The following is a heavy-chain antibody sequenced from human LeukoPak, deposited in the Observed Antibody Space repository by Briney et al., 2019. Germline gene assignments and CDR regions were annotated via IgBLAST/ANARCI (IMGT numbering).Heavy chain of an antibody. CDR2: MNPNSGNT. CDR3: ARRRSGYYGHYYYYYMDV. CDR1: GYTFTSYD. J-gene: IGHJ6*03. V-gene: IGHV1-8*01. Sequence: GASVKVSCKASGYTFTSYDINWVRQATGQGLEWMGWMNPNSGNTGYAQKFQGRVTITADKSTSTAYMELSSLRSEDTAVYYCARRRSGYYGHYYYYYMDVWGKGTTVTVSS. D-gene: IGHD3-22*01.